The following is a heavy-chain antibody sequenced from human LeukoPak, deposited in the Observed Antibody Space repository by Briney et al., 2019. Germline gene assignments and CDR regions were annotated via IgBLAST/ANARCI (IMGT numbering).Heavy chain of an antibody. J-gene: IGHJ6*02. CDR1: GFTFSSYG. V-gene: IGHV3-33*01. CDR2: IWYDGSNK. D-gene: IGHD4-17*01. CDR3: ARRSTGYYYYGMDV. Sequence: GGSLRLSCAASGFTFSSYGMHWVRQAPGKGLEWVAVIWYDGSNKYHADSVKGRFTISRDNSKNTLYLQMNSLRAEDTAVYYCARRSTGYYYYGMDVWGQGTTVTVSS.